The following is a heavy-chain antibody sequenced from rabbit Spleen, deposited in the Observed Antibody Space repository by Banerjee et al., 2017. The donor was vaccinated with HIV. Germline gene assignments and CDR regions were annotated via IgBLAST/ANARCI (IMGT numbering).Heavy chain of an antibody. CDR3: AREYAATANSLNL. CDR2: INAATAKP. Sequence: QEQLVESGGGLVQPEGSLTLTCKASGFSFSDRDVMCWVRQAPGKGLEWIACINAATAKPVYATWAKGRFTISRTSSTTVTLQMTSLTAADTATYFCAREYAATANSLNLWGQGTLVTVS. CDR1: GFSFSDRDV. V-gene: IGHV1S45*01. J-gene: IGHJ4*01. D-gene: IGHD4-2*01.